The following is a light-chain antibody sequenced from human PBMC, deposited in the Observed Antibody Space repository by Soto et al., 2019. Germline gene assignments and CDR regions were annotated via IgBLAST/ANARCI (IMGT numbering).Light chain of an antibody. CDR3: CSYAGGSTWV. CDR2: EVN. Sequence: QSALTQPASVSGSPGQSITISCTGTSGDVGSYYLVSWYQQHPGKGPKLLIYEVNKRPSGASNRFSGSKSDNTASLTISGLQPEDEATYYCCSYAGGSTWVFGGGTKLPVL. CDR1: SGDVGSYYL. V-gene: IGLV2-23*02. J-gene: IGLJ3*02.